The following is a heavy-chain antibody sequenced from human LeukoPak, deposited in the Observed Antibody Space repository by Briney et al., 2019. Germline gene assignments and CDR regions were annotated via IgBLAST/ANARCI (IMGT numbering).Heavy chain of an antibody. CDR2: IYYSGST. V-gene: IGHV4-30-4*08. Sequence: SETLSLTCTVSGGSISSGDYYWSWIRQPPGKGLEWIGYIYYSGSTYYNPSLKSRVTISVDTSKNQFSLKLSSVTAADTAVYYCARLYYYDSSGLDYWGQGTLDTVSS. CDR1: GGSISSGDYY. D-gene: IGHD3-22*01. CDR3: ARLYYYDSSGLDY. J-gene: IGHJ4*02.